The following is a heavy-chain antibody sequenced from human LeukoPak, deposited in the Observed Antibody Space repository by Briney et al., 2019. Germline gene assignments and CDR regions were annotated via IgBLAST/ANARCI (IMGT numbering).Heavy chain of an antibody. D-gene: IGHD4-17*01. Sequence: ASVKVSCKASGYTFTSYGISWVRQAPGQGLEWMGWISAYNGNTNYAQKLQGRVTMTTDTSTSTAYMELRSLRSEDTAVYYCARGRRGDYNYYYGMDVWGQGTTVTVSS. J-gene: IGHJ6*02. CDR1: GYTFTSYG. V-gene: IGHV1-18*01. CDR3: ARGRRGDYNYYYGMDV. CDR2: ISAYNGNT.